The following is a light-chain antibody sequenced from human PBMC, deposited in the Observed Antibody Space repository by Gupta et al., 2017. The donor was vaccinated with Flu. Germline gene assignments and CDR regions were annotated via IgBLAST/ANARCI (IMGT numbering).Light chain of an antibody. CDR1: QTVLSNNENNY. J-gene: IGKJ4*01. V-gene: IGKV2-28*01. Sequence: DVMMTHPALSLLVTPGESASISCRSRQTVLSNNENNYLDWYLQKPGQSPQLLIYWGSTRDPGVPDRFSGSGSGTDFTLKISSVEAEDVGVYYCLQALRSPPTFGGGTKVEIK. CDR2: WGS. CDR3: LQALRSPPT.